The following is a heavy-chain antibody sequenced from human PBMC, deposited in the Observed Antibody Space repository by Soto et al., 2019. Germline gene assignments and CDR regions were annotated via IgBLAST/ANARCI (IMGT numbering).Heavy chain of an antibody. CDR2: INHSGNT. V-gene: IGHV4-34*01. CDR3: ARHHVRGRTIAGAAEF. Sequence: ETLSLTCAVYGGSFSGYYWSWIRQPPGKGLEWIGEINHSGNTNYNPSLKSRVTISVDTSKNQLFLNLSSVTAADTAMYYCARHHVRGRTIAGAAEFWGQGTLVTVSS. D-gene: IGHD6-13*01. J-gene: IGHJ4*02. CDR1: GGSFSGYY.